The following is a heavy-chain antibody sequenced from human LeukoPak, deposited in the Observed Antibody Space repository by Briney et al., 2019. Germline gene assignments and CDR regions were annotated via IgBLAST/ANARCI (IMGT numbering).Heavy chain of an antibody. Sequence: PGGSLRLSCAASGFTVSSNYMSWVRQARGKGLVWVSHIYSGGSTYYADSVKGRFAISRDNSKNTLYLKMNSVKDEETALYYCARGWGAFDYWGQGTLVTVSS. V-gene: IGHV3-53*01. CDR1: GFTVSSNY. CDR3: ARGWGAFDY. J-gene: IGHJ4*02. D-gene: IGHD7-27*01. CDR2: IYSGGST.